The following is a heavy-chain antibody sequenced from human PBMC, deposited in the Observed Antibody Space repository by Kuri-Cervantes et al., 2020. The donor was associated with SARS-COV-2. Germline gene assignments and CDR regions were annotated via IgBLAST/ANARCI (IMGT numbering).Heavy chain of an antibody. J-gene: IGHJ6*02. Sequence: SVKVSCKASGGTFSSYAISWVRQAPGQGLEWMGGIIPIFGTANYAQKFQGRVTITADESTSTAYMELSSLRSDDTAVYYCAVLTGESGPYYYYYGMDVWGQGTTVTDSS. CDR3: AVLTGESGPYYYYYGMDV. CDR2: IIPIFGTA. CDR1: GGTFSSYA. V-gene: IGHV1-69*13. D-gene: IGHD7-27*01.